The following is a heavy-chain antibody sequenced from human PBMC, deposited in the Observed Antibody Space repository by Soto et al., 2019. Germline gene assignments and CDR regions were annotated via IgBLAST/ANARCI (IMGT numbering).Heavy chain of an antibody. CDR2: IYYSGST. V-gene: IGHV4-59*01. Sequence: SETLSLTCTVSGGSISSYYWSWIRQPPGKGLEWIGYIYYSGSTNYNPSLKSRVTISVDTSKNQFSLKLSSVTAADTAVYYCARDRESNPGFWSGSYYYGMDVWGQGTTVTVSS. J-gene: IGHJ6*02. CDR1: GGSISSYY. CDR3: ARDRESNPGFWSGSYYYGMDV. D-gene: IGHD3-3*01.